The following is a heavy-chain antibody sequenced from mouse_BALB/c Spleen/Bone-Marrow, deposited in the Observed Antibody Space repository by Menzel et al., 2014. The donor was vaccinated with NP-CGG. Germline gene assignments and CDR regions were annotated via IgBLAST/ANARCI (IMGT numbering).Heavy chain of an antibody. CDR3: ARKDYFGYAAMDY. CDR2: ISGGSSII. CDR1: GFTFSSFG. Sequence: EVMLVESGGGLVQPGGSRKLSCAASGFTFSSFGMHWVRQAPEKGLEWVAYISGGSSIIYYADTVKGRFTISRDNPKNTLFLQMTSLRSEDTAIYYCARKDYFGYAAMDYWGQGTSVIVSS. J-gene: IGHJ4*01. V-gene: IGHV5-17*02. D-gene: IGHD1-2*01.